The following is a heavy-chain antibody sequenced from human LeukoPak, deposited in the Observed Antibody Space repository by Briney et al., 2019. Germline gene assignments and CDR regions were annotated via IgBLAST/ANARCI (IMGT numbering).Heavy chain of an antibody. CDR1: GGSISSYY. CDR2: IYYSGST. Sequence: SETLSLTCTVSGGSISSYYWSWIRQPPGKGLEWIGYIYYSGSTNYNPSLKSRVTISVDTSKNQFSLKLSSVTAADTAVYYCARKGDSSGYYYAYFDYWGQGTLVTVSS. D-gene: IGHD3-22*01. V-gene: IGHV4-59*08. J-gene: IGHJ4*02. CDR3: ARKGDSSGYYYAYFDY.